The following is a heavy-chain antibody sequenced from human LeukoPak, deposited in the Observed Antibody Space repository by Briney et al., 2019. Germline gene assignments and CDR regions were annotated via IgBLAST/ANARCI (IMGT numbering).Heavy chain of an antibody. CDR3: ARDPYYGSGSYPDAFDI. V-gene: IGHV3-20*04. J-gene: IGHJ3*02. CDR2: INWNGGST. Sequence: SGGSLRLSCAASGFTFDDYGMSWVRQAPGKGLEWVSGINWNGGSTGYADSVKGRFTISRDNAKNSLYLQMNSLRAEDTALYYCARDPYYGSGSYPDAFDIWGQGTMVTVSS. CDR1: GFTFDDYG. D-gene: IGHD3-10*01.